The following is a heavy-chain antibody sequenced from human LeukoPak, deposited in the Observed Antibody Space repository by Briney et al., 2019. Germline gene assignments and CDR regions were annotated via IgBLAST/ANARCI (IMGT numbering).Heavy chain of an antibody. CDR1: GGSISSYY. D-gene: IGHD3-3*01. J-gene: IGHJ4*02. CDR3: ARHYYDFWSGYLTSYYFDY. Sequence: SETLSLTCTVSGGSISSYYWSWIRQPPGKGLEWIGYIYYSGSTNYNPSLKSRVTISVDTSKNQFSLKRSSVTAADTAVYYCARHYYDFWSGYLTSYYFDYWGQGTLVTVSS. V-gene: IGHV4-59*08. CDR2: IYYSGST.